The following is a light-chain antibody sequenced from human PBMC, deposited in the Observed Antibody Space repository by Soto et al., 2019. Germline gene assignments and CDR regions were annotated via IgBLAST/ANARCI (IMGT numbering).Light chain of an antibody. V-gene: IGKV1-5*01. Sequence: DIQMTQSPSTLSASAGDRATITCRASQSISNWFAWYQQKPGKAPRLLIYDASSWEGDVPARFSGSGSGTEFTLTISSLQSEDFAVYHCQQYNSWLWTFGQGTKVDIK. CDR3: QQYNSWLWT. J-gene: IGKJ1*01. CDR1: QSISNW. CDR2: DAS.